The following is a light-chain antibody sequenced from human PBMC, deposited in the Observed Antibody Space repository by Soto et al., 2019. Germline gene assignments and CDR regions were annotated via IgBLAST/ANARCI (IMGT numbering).Light chain of an antibody. CDR3: HQYNTWPSFT. Sequence: EMVMTQSPATLSVSPGESATLSCRASQSVSSNLGWYQQKPGQTPRLLIYGASTRATGIPARFSGSGSGTEFPLTISSLQSEDFAVYHCHQYNTWPSFTFGPGTKVDVK. V-gene: IGKV3-15*01. J-gene: IGKJ3*01. CDR2: GAS. CDR1: QSVSSN.